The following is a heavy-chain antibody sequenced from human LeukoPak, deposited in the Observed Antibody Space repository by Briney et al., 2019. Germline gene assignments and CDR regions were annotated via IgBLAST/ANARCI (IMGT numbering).Heavy chain of an antibody. CDR2: ISGSGGST. CDR1: GFTFSSSA. Sequence: PGGSLRLSCAASGFTFSSSAMNWVRQAPGKGLQWVSAISGSGGSTYYADSVKGRFTISRDNAKHSLYLQMNSLRAEDTAVYYCARGARFGELLNYYYYYYMDVWGKGTTVTISS. V-gene: IGHV3-23*01. J-gene: IGHJ6*03. D-gene: IGHD3-10*01. CDR3: ARGARFGELLNYYYYYYMDV.